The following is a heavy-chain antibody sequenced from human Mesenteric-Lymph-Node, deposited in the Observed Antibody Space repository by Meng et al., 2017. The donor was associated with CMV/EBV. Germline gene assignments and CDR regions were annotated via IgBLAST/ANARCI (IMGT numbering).Heavy chain of an antibody. V-gene: IGHV3-74*01. CDR2: INSDGSST. Sequence: GESLKISCAASGFTFSSYWMHWVRQAPGKGLVWVSRINSDGSSTSYADSVKGRFTISRDNSKNMVYLQVNSLRVDDTAVYYCAKDSPYSLGTTNYFDYWGQGTLVTVSS. D-gene: IGHD1-7*01. J-gene: IGHJ4*02. CDR1: GFTFSSYW. CDR3: AKDSPYSLGTTNYFDY.